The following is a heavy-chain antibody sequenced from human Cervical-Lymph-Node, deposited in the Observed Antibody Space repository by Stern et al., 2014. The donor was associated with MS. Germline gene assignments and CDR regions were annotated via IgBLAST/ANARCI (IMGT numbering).Heavy chain of an antibody. D-gene: IGHD2-21*02. J-gene: IGHJ5*02. CDR3: AGGSGDWAHSWFDP. Sequence: QVQLQESGPGLVKPSQTLSLTCTVSGGSISSGGTYWTWIRQNPGQGLEWIGHIYYSGRTYYNPSLKSRVMISVDTSTSQFSLKLNSVTAADTAVYYCAGGSGDWAHSWFDPWGQGTLVTVSS. V-gene: IGHV4-31*03. CDR1: GGSISSGGTY. CDR2: IYYSGRT.